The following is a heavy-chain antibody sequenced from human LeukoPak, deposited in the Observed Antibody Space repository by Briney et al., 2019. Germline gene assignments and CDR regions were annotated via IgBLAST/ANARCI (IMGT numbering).Heavy chain of an antibody. J-gene: IGHJ4*02. D-gene: IGHD2-21*02. Sequence: PGGSLRLSCAASGFTFSSYGMHWVRQAPGKGLKWVAVISYDGSNKYYADSVKGRFTISRDNSKNTLYLQMNSLRAEDTAVYYCAKVPGGGDLQNYWGQGTLVTVSS. CDR1: GFTFSSYG. CDR3: AKVPGGGDLQNY. V-gene: IGHV3-30*18. CDR2: ISYDGSNK.